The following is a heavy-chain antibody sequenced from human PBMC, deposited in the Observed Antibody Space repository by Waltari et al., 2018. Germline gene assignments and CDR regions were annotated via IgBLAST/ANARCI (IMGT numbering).Heavy chain of an antibody. CDR2: ISSSSRYI. CDR1: GFTFSTYT. V-gene: IGHV3-21*01. J-gene: IGHJ4*02. Sequence: EMQLVESGGGPVKPGGSLRLSCAGSGFTFSTYTINWVRQAPGRGLEWVSSISSSSRYIYYADSVKGRFTISRDNAKNSLYLQMNSLRAEDTAVYYCATDSGILDLDHWGQGTQVTVSS. CDR3: ATDSGILDLDH. D-gene: IGHD3-10*01.